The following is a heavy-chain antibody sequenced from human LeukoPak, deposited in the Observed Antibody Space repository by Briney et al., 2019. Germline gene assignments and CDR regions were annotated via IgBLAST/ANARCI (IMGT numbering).Heavy chain of an antibody. J-gene: IGHJ1*01. CDR2: IYYSGST. V-gene: IGHV4-39*01. CDR1: GGSISSSSCY. D-gene: IGHD3-10*01. Sequence: SETLSLTCTVSGGSISSSSCYWGWIRQPPGKGLEWIGSIYYSGSTYYNPSLKSRVTISVDTSKNQFSLKLSSVTAADTAVYYCARQRSLYYGSGFQSYFQHWGQGTLVTVSS. CDR3: ARQRSLYYGSGFQSYFQH.